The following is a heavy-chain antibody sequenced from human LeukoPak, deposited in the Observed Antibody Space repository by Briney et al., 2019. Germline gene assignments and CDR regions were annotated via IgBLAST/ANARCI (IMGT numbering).Heavy chain of an antibody. D-gene: IGHD3-10*01. V-gene: IGHV4-34*01. CDR2: INHSGST. J-gene: IGHJ4*02. CDR3: ARGYYYGSGSYLD. Sequence: SETLSLTCAVYGGSFSGYYWSWIRQPPGKGLEWIGEINHSGSTNYNPSLKSRVTISVDTSKNQFSLKLSSVTAADTAVYYCARGYYYGSGSYLDWGRGTLVTVSS. CDR1: GGSFSGYY.